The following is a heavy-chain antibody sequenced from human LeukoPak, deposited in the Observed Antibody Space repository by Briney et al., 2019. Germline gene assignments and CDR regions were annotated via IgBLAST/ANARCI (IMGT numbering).Heavy chain of an antibody. CDR1: GGTFSCYA. V-gene: IGHV1-69*13. CDR3: ARGEMAYNPGGNFDY. D-gene: IGHD5-24*01. Sequence: ASVKVSCKASGGTFSCYAISWVRQAPGQGLEWMGGIIPIFGTANYAQKFQGRVTITADESTSTAYMELSSLRSEDTAVYYCARGEMAYNPGGNFDYWGQGTLVTVSS. CDR2: IIPIFGTA. J-gene: IGHJ4*02.